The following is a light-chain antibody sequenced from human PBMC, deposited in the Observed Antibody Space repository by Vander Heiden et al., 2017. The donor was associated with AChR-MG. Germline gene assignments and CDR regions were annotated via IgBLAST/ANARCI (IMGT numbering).Light chain of an antibody. CDR2: TNN. J-gene: IGLJ1*01. V-gene: IGLV1-44*01. Sequence: QSVVTQPPSASGTPGQRVTIACSGSRSNIGRNSVHWYQQLPGTAPQLLISTNNERPSGVPDRFSGFKSGTSASLAISGLQPEDEAHYYCAAWDNSLNGLYVFGTGTKVTVL. CDR3: AAWDNSLNGLYV. CDR1: RSNIGRNS.